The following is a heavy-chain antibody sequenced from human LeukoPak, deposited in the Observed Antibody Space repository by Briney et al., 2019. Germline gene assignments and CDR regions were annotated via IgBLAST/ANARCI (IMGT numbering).Heavy chain of an antibody. V-gene: IGHV4-34*01. Sequence: SEALSLTCAVYGGSFSGYYWSWIRQPPGKGLEWIGEINHSGSTDYNPSLKSRVTISVDTSKNQFSLKLSSVTAADTAVYYCARTLHGPTDYWGQGTLVTVSS. CDR2: INHSGST. CDR1: GGSFSGYY. J-gene: IGHJ4*02. CDR3: ARTLHGPTDY.